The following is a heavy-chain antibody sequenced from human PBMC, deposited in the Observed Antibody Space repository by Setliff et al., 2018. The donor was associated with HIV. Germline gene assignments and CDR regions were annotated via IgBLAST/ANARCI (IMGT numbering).Heavy chain of an antibody. CDR2: INGNSGNT. CDR1: GYTFTGHY. V-gene: IGHV1-8*02. D-gene: IGHD6-13*01. CDR3: ARTVSSSWYPFDY. J-gene: IGHJ4*02. Sequence: ASVKVSCKASGYTFTGHYMHWVRQAPGQGLEWMGRINGNSGNTGYAQKFQGRVTMTRNTSISTAYMELSSLRSEDTAVYYCARTVSSSWYPFDYWGQGTLVTVSS.